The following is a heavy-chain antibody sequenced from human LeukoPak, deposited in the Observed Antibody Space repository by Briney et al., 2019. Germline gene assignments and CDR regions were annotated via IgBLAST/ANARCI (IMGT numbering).Heavy chain of an antibody. CDR3: TTTLAVAGTSMGY. CDR2: MKSKTDGGTT. D-gene: IGHD6-19*01. CDR1: GFTFNDAW. V-gene: IGHV3-15*01. Sequence: GGSLRLSCAASGFTFNDAWMTWVRQAPGKGLEWVGRMKSKTDGGTTDYAAPVKGRLTISRDDSKTTLYLQMNSLKTEDTAVYYCTTTLAVAGTSMGYWGQGTLVTVSS. J-gene: IGHJ4*02.